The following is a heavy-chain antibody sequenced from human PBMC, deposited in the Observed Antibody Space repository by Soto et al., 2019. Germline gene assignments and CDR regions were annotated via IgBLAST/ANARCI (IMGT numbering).Heavy chain of an antibody. Sequence: PGGSLRLSCAASGFTFSSYAMHWVRQAPGKGLEWVAVISYDGSNKYYADSVKGRFTISRDNSKNRLYLQMNSLRAEDTAVYYCARCSLDSSYYYYYGMDVWGQGTTVTVSS. D-gene: IGHD5-18*01. J-gene: IGHJ6*02. CDR3: ARCSLDSSYYYYYGMDV. V-gene: IGHV3-30-3*01. CDR1: GFTFSSYA. CDR2: ISYDGSNK.